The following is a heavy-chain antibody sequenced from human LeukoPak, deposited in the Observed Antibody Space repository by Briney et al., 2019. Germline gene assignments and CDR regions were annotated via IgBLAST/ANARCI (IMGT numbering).Heavy chain of an antibody. D-gene: IGHD6-13*01. J-gene: IGHJ3*02. CDR3: ARAALNSHGSSWYRENAFDI. V-gene: IGHV4-61*02. CDR1: GGSISSGSYY. CDR2: IYTSGST. Sequence: SQTLSLTCTVSGGSISSGSYYWSWIRQPAGKGLEWIGRIYTSGSTNYNPSLKSRVTISVDTSKNQFSLKLSSVTAADTAVYYCARAALNSHGSSWYRENAFDIWGQGTMVTVSS.